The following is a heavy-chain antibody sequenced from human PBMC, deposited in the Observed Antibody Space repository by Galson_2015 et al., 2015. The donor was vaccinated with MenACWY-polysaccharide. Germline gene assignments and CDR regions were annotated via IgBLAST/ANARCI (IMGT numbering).Heavy chain of an antibody. V-gene: IGHV3-49*03. CDR2: IRTNADGGAT. CDR3: TRDRPLDY. CDR1: GFLFAASA. J-gene: IGHJ4*02. Sequence: LSCAPSGFLFAASAMAWFRQAPGTGLEWIGFIRTNADGGATNYAASVRGRFTISRDDSRSIAYLEMNSLITEDTAVYFCTRDRPLDYWGQGTLVAVSS.